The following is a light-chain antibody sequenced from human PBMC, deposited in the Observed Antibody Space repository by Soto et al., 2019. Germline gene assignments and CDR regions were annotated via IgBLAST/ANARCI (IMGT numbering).Light chain of an antibody. CDR3: CSYAGTSTIVL. CDR1: KSDVGGYNY. CDR2: DVT. J-gene: IGLJ7*01. V-gene: IGLV2-11*01. Sequence: QSALTQPRSVSGSPGQSVTFSCTGTKSDVGGYNYVSWYQQHPGKAPKLLIYDVTKRPSGVPDRFSGSKSGNTSSLTISGLQPDDEADYYCCSYAGTSTIVLFGGGTQLTFL.